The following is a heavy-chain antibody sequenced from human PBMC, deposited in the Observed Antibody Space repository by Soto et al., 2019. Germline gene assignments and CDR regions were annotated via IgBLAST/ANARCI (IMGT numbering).Heavy chain of an antibody. V-gene: IGHV4-34*01. D-gene: IGHD6-6*01. CDR2: INHSGST. CDR3: ARGKLTYTRSSIAARGGFDY. J-gene: IGHJ4*02. CDR1: GGSFSGYY. Sequence: KTSETLSLTCAVYGGSFSGYYWSWIRQPPGKGLEWIGEINHSGSTNYNPSLKSRVTISVDTSKNQFSLKLSSVTAADTAVYYCARGKLTYTRSSIAARGGFDYWGQGTLVTVSS.